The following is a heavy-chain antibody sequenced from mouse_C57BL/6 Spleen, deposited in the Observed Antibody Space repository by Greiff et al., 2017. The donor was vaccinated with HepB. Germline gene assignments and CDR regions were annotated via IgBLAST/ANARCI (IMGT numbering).Heavy chain of an antibody. D-gene: IGHD1-1*01. J-gene: IGHJ2*01. Sequence: QVQLQQPGAELVKPGASVKLSCKASGYTFTSYWMQWVKQRPGQGLEWIGEIDPSDSYTNYNQKFKGKATLTVDTSSSTAYMQLSSLTSEDSAVYYCARRRSPDYWGQGTTLTVSS. CDR1: GYTFTSYW. CDR3: ARRRSPDY. CDR2: IDPSDSYT. V-gene: IGHV1-50*01.